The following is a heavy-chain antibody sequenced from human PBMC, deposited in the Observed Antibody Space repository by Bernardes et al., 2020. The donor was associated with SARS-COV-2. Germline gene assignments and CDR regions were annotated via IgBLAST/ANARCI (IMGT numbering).Heavy chain of an antibody. CDR3: ARLYGGNSHDAFDI. V-gene: IGHV4-59*01. CDR1: GGSISSYY. Sequence: SEPLSLTCTVSGGSISSYYWSWIRQPPGKGLEWIGYIYYSGSTNYNPSLKSRVTISVDTSKNQFSLKLSSVTAADTAVYYCARLYGGNSHDAFDIWGQGTMVTVSS. CDR2: IYYSGST. D-gene: IGHD2-21*02. J-gene: IGHJ3*02.